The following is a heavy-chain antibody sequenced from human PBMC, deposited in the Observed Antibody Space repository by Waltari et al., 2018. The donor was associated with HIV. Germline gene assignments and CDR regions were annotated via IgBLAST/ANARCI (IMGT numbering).Heavy chain of an antibody. J-gene: IGHJ6*02. CDR1: GVTFRGYW. CDR3: ARREATVVRGVYYYGMDV. CDR2: IHSDGSST. Sequence: EVQLVASGGGLVQPGGSLRHSCAASGVTFRGYWVDWVRQAPGKGLVGVSRIHSDGSSTSYADFVKGRFTISRDNSKNTLYLEMNSLRAEDTAVYYCARREATVVRGVYYYGMDVWGQGTTVTVSS. D-gene: IGHD3-10*01. V-gene: IGHV3-74*01.